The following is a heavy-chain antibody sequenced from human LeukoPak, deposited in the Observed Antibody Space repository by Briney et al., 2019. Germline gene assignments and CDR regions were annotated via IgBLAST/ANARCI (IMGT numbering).Heavy chain of an antibody. CDR1: GGTFSTYA. J-gene: IGHJ5*02. V-gene: IGHV1-69*05. CDR2: ITPIFGTA. D-gene: IGHD3-9*01. Sequence: SVKVSCKASGGTFSTYAISWVREAPGQGLEWMGRITPIFGTANYAQKFQGRVTITTDESTSTAYMELSSLRSEDTAVYCCARSDYDILTGLDPWGQGTLVTVSS. CDR3: ARSDYDILTGLDP.